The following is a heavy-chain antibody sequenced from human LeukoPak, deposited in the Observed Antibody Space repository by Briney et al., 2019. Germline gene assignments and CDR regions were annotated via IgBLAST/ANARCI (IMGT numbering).Heavy chain of an antibody. CDR1: GFTFSSYA. D-gene: IGHD2-2*01. CDR2: ISGSGGST. J-gene: IGHJ1*01. CDR3: AVVPAASPANFQH. Sequence: GGSLRLSCAASGFTFSSYAMSWVRQAPGKGLGWVSAISGSGGSTYYADSVKGRFTISRDNSKNTLYLQMNSLRAEDTAVYYCAVVPAASPANFQHWGQGTLVTVSS. V-gene: IGHV3-23*01.